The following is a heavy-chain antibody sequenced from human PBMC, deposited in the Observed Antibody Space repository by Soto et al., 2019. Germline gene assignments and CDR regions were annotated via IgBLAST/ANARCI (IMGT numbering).Heavy chain of an antibody. J-gene: IGHJ4*02. Sequence: PSETLSLTCAVYGGSFSGYYWSWIRQPPGKGLEWIGEINHSGSTNYNPSLKSRVTISVDTSKNQFSLKLSSVTAADTAVYYCARRFGYYSDSSGLLRFDYWGQGTLVTVYS. CDR3: ARRFGYYSDSSGLLRFDY. CDR2: INHSGST. V-gene: IGHV4-34*01. CDR1: GGSFSGYY. D-gene: IGHD3-22*01.